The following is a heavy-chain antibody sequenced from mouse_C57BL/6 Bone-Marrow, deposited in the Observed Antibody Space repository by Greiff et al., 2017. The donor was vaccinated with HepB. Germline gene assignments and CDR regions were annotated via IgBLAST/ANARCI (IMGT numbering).Heavy chain of an antibody. CDR1: GFTFSSYA. CDR2: ISDGGSYT. CDR3: ARDALFTTVVEGFAY. J-gene: IGHJ3*01. D-gene: IGHD1-1*01. Sequence: EVMLVESGGGLVKPGGSLKLSCAASGFTFSSYAMSWVRQTPEKRLEWVATISDGGSYTYYPDNVKGRFTISRDNAKNNLYLQMSHLKSEDTAMYYCARDALFTTVVEGFAYWGQGTLVTVSA. V-gene: IGHV5-4*01.